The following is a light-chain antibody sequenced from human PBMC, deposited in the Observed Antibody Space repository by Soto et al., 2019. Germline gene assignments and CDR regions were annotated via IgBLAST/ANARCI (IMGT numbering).Light chain of an antibody. Sequence: DIHMTQSPSSLSASVGDRVTITCRASQSISSYLNWYQQKPGKAPKVLIYAASSLQSGVPSRFSGSGSGTDFTLTIFNLQPEDFATYYCQQSYSTPLTFGGGTKVEIK. V-gene: IGKV1-39*01. CDR1: QSISSY. J-gene: IGKJ4*01. CDR2: AAS. CDR3: QQSYSTPLT.